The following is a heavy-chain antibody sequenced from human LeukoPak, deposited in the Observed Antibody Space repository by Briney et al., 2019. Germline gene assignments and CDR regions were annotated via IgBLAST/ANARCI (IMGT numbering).Heavy chain of an antibody. D-gene: IGHD3-3*01. J-gene: IGHJ3*02. CDR1: GFTFSSYA. V-gene: IGHV3-30-3*01. CDR2: ISYDGSNK. CDR3: ARARGITMRRLDAFDI. Sequence: GGSLRLSCAASGFTFSSYAIHWVRQAPGKGLEWVAVISYDGSNKYYADSVKGRFTISRDNSKNTLYLQMNSLRAEDTAVYYCARARGITMRRLDAFDIWGQGTMVTVSS.